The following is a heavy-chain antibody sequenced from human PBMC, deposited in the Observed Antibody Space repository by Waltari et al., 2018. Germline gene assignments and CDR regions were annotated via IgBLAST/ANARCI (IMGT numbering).Heavy chain of an antibody. V-gene: IGHV4-59*01. D-gene: IGHD5-12*01. Sequence: QVQLQESGPGLVKPSETLSLTCTVSGGSISSYYWSWIRQPPGTGLEWIGYIYYSGSTNYNPSLKSRVTISVDTSKNQFSLKLSSVTAADTAVYYCARGGVDIVATRDEPQYYFDYWGQGTLVTVSS. J-gene: IGHJ4*02. CDR3: ARGGVDIVATRDEPQYYFDY. CDR2: IYYSGST. CDR1: GGSISSYY.